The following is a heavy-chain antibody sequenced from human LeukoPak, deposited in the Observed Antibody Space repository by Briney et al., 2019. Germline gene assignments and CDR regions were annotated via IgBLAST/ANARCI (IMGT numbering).Heavy chain of an antibody. Sequence: GGSLRLSCAASGFTFSDYYMSWIRQPPGKGLEWVSYISGTSRTKYYADSVKGRFTISRDNAKNSLYLQMNSLRAEDTAVYYCARGSTHYDVLTGYHYYFDYWGQGTLVTVSS. J-gene: IGHJ4*02. CDR3: ARGSTHYDVLTGYHYYFDY. CDR2: ISGTSRTK. CDR1: GFTFSDYY. V-gene: IGHV3-11*04. D-gene: IGHD3-9*01.